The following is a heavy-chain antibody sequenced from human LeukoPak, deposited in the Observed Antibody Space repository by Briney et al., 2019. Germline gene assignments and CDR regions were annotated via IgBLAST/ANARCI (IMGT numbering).Heavy chain of an antibody. V-gene: IGHV1-18*01. J-gene: IGHJ4*02. CDR1: GYTFTSYG. CDR2: ISAYNGNT. CDR3: ATRGSGSFDY. Sequence: GSVSVSCKASGYTFTSYGISWGRQAPGEGGEWRGWISAYNGNTNSAQKLQGTVTMTTDTSPSTPYMELRSLRSDDTAVYYCATRGSGSFDYWGRGTLVTVSS. D-gene: IGHD3-3*01.